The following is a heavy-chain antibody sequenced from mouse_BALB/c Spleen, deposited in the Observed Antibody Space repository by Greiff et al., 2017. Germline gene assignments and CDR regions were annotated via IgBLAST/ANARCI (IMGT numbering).Heavy chain of an antibody. J-gene: IGHJ2*01. V-gene: IGHV5-17*02. CDR1: GFTFSSFG. CDR2: ISSGSSTI. D-gene: IGHD1-1*01. CDR3: ARWNYGSLDY. Sequence: EVQLVESGGGLVQPGGSRKLSCAASGFTFSSFGMHWVRQAPEKGLEWVAYISSGSSTIYYADTVKGRFTISRDNPKNTLFLQMTSLRSEDTAMYYCARWNYGSLDYWGQGTTLTVSS.